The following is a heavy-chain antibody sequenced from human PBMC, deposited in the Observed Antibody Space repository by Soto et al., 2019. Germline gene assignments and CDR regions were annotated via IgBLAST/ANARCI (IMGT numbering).Heavy chain of an antibody. J-gene: IGHJ4*02. V-gene: IGHV3-23*01. Sequence: EVKLLESGGGLVQPGGSLRLSCAASGFTFSNYAVTWVRQAPGKGLEWVSTISGSGGSTYYADSVKGRFTISRDNSKNTLYLQRNSLRAEDTAVYYCAKDQGSSWYEIDYWGQGTLVTVSS. D-gene: IGHD6-13*01. CDR1: GFTFSNYA. CDR2: ISGSGGST. CDR3: AKDQGSSWYEIDY.